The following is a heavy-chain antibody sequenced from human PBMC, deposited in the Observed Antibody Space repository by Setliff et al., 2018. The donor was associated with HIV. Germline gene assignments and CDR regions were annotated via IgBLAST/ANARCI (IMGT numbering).Heavy chain of an antibody. CDR1: GFSFRNSFYN. Sequence: SETLSLTCNVSGFSFRNSFYNWGWIRQPPGKGLEWIGTIYYSGTTYYNPSLKSRVTMSIDTSQNQFSLKLTSVTATDTAVYYCARHRYSSSISWFDPWGQGTLVTVSS. V-gene: IGHV4-39*01. D-gene: IGHD6-13*01. CDR2: IYYSGTT. CDR3: ARHRYSSSISWFDP. J-gene: IGHJ5*02.